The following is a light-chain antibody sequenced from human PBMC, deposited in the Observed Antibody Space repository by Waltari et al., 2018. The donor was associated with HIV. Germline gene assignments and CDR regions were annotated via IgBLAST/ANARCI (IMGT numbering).Light chain of an antibody. J-gene: IGLJ2*01. CDR1: SSDVGVYNY. V-gene: IGLV2-11*01. CDR2: DVS. Sequence: QSALTQPRSVSGSPGQSVTISCTGTSSDVGVYNYVSWSQQHPGKAPQRMIYDVSKRASGSHDLFSGSKSVNAASLTISGLHGEEEADYCRCSYAGSYTWVFGGGTKLTVL. CDR3: CSYAGSYTWV.